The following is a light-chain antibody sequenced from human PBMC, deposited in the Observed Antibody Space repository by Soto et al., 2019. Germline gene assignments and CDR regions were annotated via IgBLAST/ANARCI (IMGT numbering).Light chain of an antibody. CDR3: SSYTSSVLYV. V-gene: IGLV2-14*01. CDR1: SSDVGGYNY. J-gene: IGLJ1*01. CDR2: EVS. Sequence: QSVLTQPASVSGSPGQSITISCTGTSSDVGGYNYVSWYQQHPGKAPKLMLYEVSTRPSGVSNRFSGSKSGNTASLTISGLQAEDEADYYCSSYTSSVLYVFGTGTKVTVL.